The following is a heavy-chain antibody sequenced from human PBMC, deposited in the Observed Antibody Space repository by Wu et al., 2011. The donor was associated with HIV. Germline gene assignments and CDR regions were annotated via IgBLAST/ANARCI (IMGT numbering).Heavy chain of an antibody. Sequence: QVQVVQSGAQVKKPGSSVKISCKATGGAFSSYAIAWVRQAPGQGLEWLGWINGYNGNSRYRQNFQDRVSMSTDSATTTAYMELRSLRSDDTAVYYCASVRCHVDHCYFPLLGTAFDIWGQGTMVTVSS. V-gene: IGHV1-18*01. J-gene: IGHJ3*02. D-gene: IGHD2-15*01. CDR3: ASVRCHVDHCYFPLLGTAFDI. CDR2: INGYNGNS. CDR1: GGAFSSYA.